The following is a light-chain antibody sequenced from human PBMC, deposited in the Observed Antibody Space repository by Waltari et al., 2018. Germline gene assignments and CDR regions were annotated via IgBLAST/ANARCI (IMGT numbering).Light chain of an antibody. CDR2: PAS. J-gene: IGKJ1*01. CDR3: QQYYGYPRT. CDR1: QGISSY. V-gene: IGKV1-8*01. Sequence: AIRMTQSPSSLSASTGDRVTITCRASQGISSYLAWYQQKPAKAPKLLIYPASTWESGVPGRVSGSGCGTDFTVVISCLQSEGLGSFYCQQYYGYPRTFGQGTKVEIK.